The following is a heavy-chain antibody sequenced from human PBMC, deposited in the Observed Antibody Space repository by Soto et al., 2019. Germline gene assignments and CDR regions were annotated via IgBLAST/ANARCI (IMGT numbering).Heavy chain of an antibody. Sequence: PGESLTISCKGSGYSFTSYWIGWVRQMPGKGLEWMGIIYPGDSDTRYSPSFQGQVTISADKSISTAYLQWSSLKASDTVIYYCARHGNDILTGYYGDGYYYYMDVWGKGTTVTVSS. CDR2: IYPGDSDT. J-gene: IGHJ6*03. CDR3: ARHGNDILTGYYGDGYYYYMDV. CDR1: GYSFTSYW. V-gene: IGHV5-51*01. D-gene: IGHD3-9*01.